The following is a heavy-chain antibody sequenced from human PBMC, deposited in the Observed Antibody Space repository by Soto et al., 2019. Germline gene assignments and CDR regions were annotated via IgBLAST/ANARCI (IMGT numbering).Heavy chain of an antibody. D-gene: IGHD3-16*02. CDR1: GYTFTSYD. CDR2: MNPNSGNT. V-gene: IGHV1-8*01. J-gene: IGHJ5*02. Sequence: GASVKVSCKASGYTFTSYDINWVRQATGQGIEWLGWMNPNSGNTGYAQKFQGRVTMTRNTSISTAYMELSSLRSEDTAVYYCARGLYDYIWGSYRYTYWFDPWGQGTLVTVSS. CDR3: ARGLYDYIWGSYRYTYWFDP.